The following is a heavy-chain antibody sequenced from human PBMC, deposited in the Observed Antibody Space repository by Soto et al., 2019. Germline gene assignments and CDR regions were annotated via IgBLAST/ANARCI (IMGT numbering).Heavy chain of an antibody. CDR1: GFTFDDYA. CDR3: AKGASSWYGEYFQY. D-gene: IGHD6-13*01. Sequence: EVQLVESGGGLVQPGRSLRLYCAASGFTFDDYAMHWVRQAPGKGLEWVSSISWNSGYIGYADSVKGRFTISRDNAKNSLYLQMNSLRTEDTALYYCAKGASSWYGEYFQYLGQGTLVTVSS. J-gene: IGHJ1*01. CDR2: ISWNSGYI. V-gene: IGHV3-9*01.